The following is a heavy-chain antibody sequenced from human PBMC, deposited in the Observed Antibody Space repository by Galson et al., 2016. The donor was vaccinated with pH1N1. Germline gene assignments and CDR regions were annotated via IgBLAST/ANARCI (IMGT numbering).Heavy chain of an antibody. J-gene: IGHJ1*01. CDR3: ARDLGSTGYLKY. D-gene: IGHD3-9*01. CDR2: IKHDASEK. CDR1: GFIFSDYS. Sequence: SLRLSCAASGFIFSDYSMTWVRQAPGAGLEWVANIKHDASEKYYVDPVKGRFTISRDNAKKSLYLEMGSLRAEDTAVYYCARDLGSTGYLKYWGQGILVIVSA. V-gene: IGHV3-7*03.